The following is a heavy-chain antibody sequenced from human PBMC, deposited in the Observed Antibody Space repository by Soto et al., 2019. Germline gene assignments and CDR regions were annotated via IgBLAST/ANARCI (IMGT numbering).Heavy chain of an antibody. V-gene: IGHV3-11*01. Sequence: QVQLVESGGGLVRPGGSLRLSCAASGFTFSDHYMTWIRQAPGKGLEWVSYISSTGISIHYADSLKGRFTISRDNAKNLVFLQMSSLRADDTAVYYCARDRTPNYYDSSGYSPWAFDIWGQGTMVTVSS. CDR3: ARDRTPNYYDSSGYSPWAFDI. D-gene: IGHD3-22*01. CDR2: ISSTGISI. CDR1: GFTFSDHY. J-gene: IGHJ3*02.